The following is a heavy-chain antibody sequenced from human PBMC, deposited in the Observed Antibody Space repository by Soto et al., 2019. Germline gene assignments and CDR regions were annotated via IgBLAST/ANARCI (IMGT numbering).Heavy chain of an antibody. D-gene: IGHD1-1*01. CDR1: GFTFSNYG. Sequence: ESEGGVVPPGRSLRLSCTASGFTFSNYGMHWVRQAPGKGLEWVTVISYDGNVAYYADSVKGRFTSSRDNSKNTLYLQMNSLRTEDTAVYYCAKEGPITNWYFDYWGQGTLVTVSS. CDR3: AKEGPITNWYFDY. CDR2: ISYDGNVA. V-gene: IGHV3-30*18. J-gene: IGHJ4*02.